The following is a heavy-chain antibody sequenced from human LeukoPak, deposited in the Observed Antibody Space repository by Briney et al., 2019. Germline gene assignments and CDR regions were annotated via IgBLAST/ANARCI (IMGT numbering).Heavy chain of an antibody. CDR3: ARDLVAAAGNWFDP. Sequence: GGSLRLSCAASGFTFSSYGMHWVRQAPGKGLEWVAVIWYDGSNKYYADSVKGRFTISRDNSKNTLYPQMNSLRAEDTAVYYCARDLVAAAGNWFDPWGQGTLVTVSS. D-gene: IGHD6-13*01. J-gene: IGHJ5*02. CDR1: GFTFSSYG. CDR2: IWYDGSNK. V-gene: IGHV3-33*01.